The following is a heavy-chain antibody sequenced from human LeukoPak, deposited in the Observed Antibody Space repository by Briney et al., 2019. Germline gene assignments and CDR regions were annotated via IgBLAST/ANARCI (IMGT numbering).Heavy chain of an antibody. CDR2: IYYSGST. D-gene: IGHD1-26*01. V-gene: IGHV4-39*02. J-gene: IGHJ3*02. Sequence: SETLSLTCTVSGGSISSSSYYWGWIRQPPGKGLEWIGSIYYSGSTYYNPSLKSRVTISVDTSKNQFSLKLSSVTAADTAVYYCARDVSSRDAFDIWGQGTMVTVSS. CDR3: ARDVSSRDAFDI. CDR1: GGSISSSSYY.